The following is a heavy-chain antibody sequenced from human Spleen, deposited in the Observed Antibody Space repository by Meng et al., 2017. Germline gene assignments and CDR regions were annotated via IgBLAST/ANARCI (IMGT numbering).Heavy chain of an antibody. CDR2: INPSGGST. CDR1: GYTFTSHY. J-gene: IGHJ6*02. V-gene: IGHV1-46*01. Sequence: ASVKVSCKASGYTFTSHYMHWVRQAPGQGLEWMGIINPSGGSTSYAQKFQGRVTMTTDTSTSTAYMELRSLRSDDTAVYYCARDPNIAVAGTESKPYYYYYGMDVWGQGTTVTVSS. CDR3: ARDPNIAVAGTESKPYYYYYGMDV. D-gene: IGHD6-19*01.